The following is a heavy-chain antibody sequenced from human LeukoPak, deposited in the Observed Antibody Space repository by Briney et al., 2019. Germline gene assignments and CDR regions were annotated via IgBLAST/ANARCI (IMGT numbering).Heavy chain of an antibody. CDR2: MNTNSGNT. CDR3: ARSLYDFWSGYSTEADY. V-gene: IGHV1-8*01. J-gene: IGHJ4*02. Sequence: GASVKVSCKASGYTFTSYDINWVRQATGQGLEWMGWMNTNSGNTGYAQKFQGRVTMTRNTSISTVYMELSSLRSEDTAVYYCARSLYDFWSGYSTEADYWGQGTLVTVSS. D-gene: IGHD3-3*01. CDR1: GYTFTSYD.